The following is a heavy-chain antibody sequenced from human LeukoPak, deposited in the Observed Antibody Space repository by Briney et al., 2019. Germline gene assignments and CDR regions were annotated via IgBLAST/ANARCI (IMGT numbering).Heavy chain of an antibody. V-gene: IGHV1-46*01. J-gene: IGHJ4*02. CDR2: INPSGGST. CDR3: ARAYGSGSYTLLFFDY. Sequence: ASVKVSCKASGYTFTSYYMHWVRQAPGQGLEWMGIINPSGGSTSYAQKFQGRVTMTRDTSTSTVYMELSSLRSEDTAVYYCARAYGSGSYTLLFFDYWGQGTLVTVST. CDR1: GYTFTSYY. D-gene: IGHD3-10*01.